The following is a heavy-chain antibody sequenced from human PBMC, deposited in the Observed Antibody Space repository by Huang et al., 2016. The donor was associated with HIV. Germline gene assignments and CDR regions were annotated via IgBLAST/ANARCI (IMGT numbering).Heavy chain of an antibody. D-gene: IGHD3-10*01. J-gene: IGHJ6*03. CDR1: GGSIRSSDYH. CDR2: IYYKGGT. Sequence: QLLLQESGPGLVKPSEAQALTCAVSGGSIRSSDYHWGWIRQPPGKGLEWIGSIYYKGGTHYSPALKSRVTIAVDTSKNLCFLNLTSMTAADTAVYYCARHREGPVAYYSGWGSHLNYMDVWGRGRTVVVSS. CDR3: ARHREGPVAYYSGWGSHLNYMDV. V-gene: IGHV4-39*01.